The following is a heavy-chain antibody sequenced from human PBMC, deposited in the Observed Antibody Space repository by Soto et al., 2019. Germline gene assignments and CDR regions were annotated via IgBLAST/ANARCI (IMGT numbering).Heavy chain of an antibody. D-gene: IGHD4-17*01. CDR2: ISYDGSNK. V-gene: IGHV3-30*18. CDR3: AKAAVTLLYNDAFDI. CDR1: GFTFSSYG. Sequence: QVQLVESGGGVVQPGRSLRLSCAASGFTFSSYGMHWVRQAPGKGLAWVAVISYDGSNKYYADSVKGRFTISRDNSKNTLYLQMNSLRAEDTAVYYCAKAAVTLLYNDAFDIWGQGTMVTVSS. J-gene: IGHJ3*02.